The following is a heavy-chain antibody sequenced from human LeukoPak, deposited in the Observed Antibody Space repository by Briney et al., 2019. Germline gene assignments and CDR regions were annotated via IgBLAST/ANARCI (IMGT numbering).Heavy chain of an antibody. CDR2: ISYDGSNK. V-gene: IGHV3-30-3*01. Sequence: PGGSLRLSCAASGFTFSSYAMHWVRQAPGKGLEWVAVISYDGSNKYYADSVKGRFTISRDNSKNTLYLQMNSLRAEDTAVYYCARSGIQLWTGYFDYWGQGTQVTVSS. J-gene: IGHJ4*02. CDR3: ARSGIQLWTGYFDY. D-gene: IGHD5-18*01. CDR1: GFTFSSYA.